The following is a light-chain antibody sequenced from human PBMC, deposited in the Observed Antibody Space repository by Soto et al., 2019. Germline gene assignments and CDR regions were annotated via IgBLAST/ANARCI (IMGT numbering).Light chain of an antibody. CDR2: STN. J-gene: IGLJ2*01. CDR3: EACDDSLNGEVV. Sequence: QSVLTQPPSASGTPGQRVTISCSGSSSNIGSNSVNWYQQLPGTAPKILIYSTNQPPSGVPDLFSGSKSATSASLAISGLKSEDEADYYCEACDDSLNGEVVFGGGTKLTVL. V-gene: IGLV1-44*01. CDR1: SSNIGSNS.